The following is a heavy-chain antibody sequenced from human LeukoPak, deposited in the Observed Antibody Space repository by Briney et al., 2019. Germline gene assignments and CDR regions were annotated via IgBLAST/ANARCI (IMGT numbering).Heavy chain of an antibody. CDR2: IKHDGSEK. CDR3: ARDYFYPMDV. Sequence: GGSLRLSCAASGFTFRIYWMSWVRQAPGKGLEWVANIKHDGSEKYYVDSVKGRFTISRDNAKNSLYLQMNSLRAEDTAVYYCARDYFYPMDVWGQGTTVTVSS. CDR1: GFTFRIYW. V-gene: IGHV3-7*04. J-gene: IGHJ6*02.